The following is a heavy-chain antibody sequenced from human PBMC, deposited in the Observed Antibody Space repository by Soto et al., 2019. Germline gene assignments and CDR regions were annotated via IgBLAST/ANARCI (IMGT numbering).Heavy chain of an antibody. CDR1: GGSISSGGYY. V-gene: IGHV4-31*03. CDR3: ARVLRADYYGSGSYYTRRNNWFDP. Sequence: KTSETLSLTCTVSGGSISSGGYYWSWIRQNPGKGLEWIGYIYYSGSTYYNPSLKSRVTISVDTSKNQFSLKLSSVTAADTAVYYCARVLRADYYGSGSYYTRRNNWFDPWGQGTLVTVSS. D-gene: IGHD3-10*01. CDR2: IYYSGST. J-gene: IGHJ5*02.